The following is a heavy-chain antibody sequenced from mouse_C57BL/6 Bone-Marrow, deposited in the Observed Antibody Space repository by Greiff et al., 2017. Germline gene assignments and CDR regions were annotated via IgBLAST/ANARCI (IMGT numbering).Heavy chain of an antibody. CDR2: INPGSGGT. CDR3: ARHYDYDVDYFDY. Sequence: VQLQQSGAELVRPGTSVKVSCKASGYAFTNYLIEWVKQRPGQGLEWIGVINPGSGGTNCNEKFKGKATLTADKSSSTAYMQLSSLTSEDSAVYFCARHYDYDVDYFDYWGQGTTLTVSS. J-gene: IGHJ2*01. CDR1: GYAFTNYL. V-gene: IGHV1-54*01. D-gene: IGHD2-4*01.